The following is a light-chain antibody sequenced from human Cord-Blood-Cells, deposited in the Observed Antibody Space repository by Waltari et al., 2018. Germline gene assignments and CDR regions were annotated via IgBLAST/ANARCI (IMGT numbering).Light chain of an antibody. V-gene: IGKV3-15*01. Sequence: EIVMTQSPATLSVSPAERATLSCRASQSVSSNLAWYQQKPGQAPRLLIYGASTRATGIPARFSVSGSGTEFTLTINSLQSEDFAVYYCQQYNNWPPWTFGQGTKVEIK. CDR1: QSVSSN. CDR3: QQYNNWPPWT. J-gene: IGKJ1*01. CDR2: GAS.